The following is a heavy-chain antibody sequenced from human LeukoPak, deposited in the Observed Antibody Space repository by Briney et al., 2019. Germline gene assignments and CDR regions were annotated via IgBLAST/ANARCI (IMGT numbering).Heavy chain of an antibody. CDR3: ARDPMVRDITNFDY. CDR2: ISYDGSNK. J-gene: IGHJ4*02. CDR1: GFTFSNSP. D-gene: IGHD3-10*01. V-gene: IGHV3-30-3*01. Sequence: GGSLRLSCAASGFTFSNSPMSWVRQAPGKGLEWVAVISYDGSNKYYADSVKGRFTISRDNSKNTLYLQMNSLRAEDTAVYYCARDPMVRDITNFDYWGQGTLVTVSS.